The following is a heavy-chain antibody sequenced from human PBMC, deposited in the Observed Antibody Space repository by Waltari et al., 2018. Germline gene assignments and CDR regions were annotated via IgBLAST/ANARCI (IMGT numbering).Heavy chain of an antibody. J-gene: IGHJ4*02. CDR2: IIPIFGTA. D-gene: IGHD5-12*01. CDR3: AVGGIVATSPFDY. CDR1: GGTFRSYA. Sequence: QVQLVPSGAEVKKPGSSVKLSCKASGGTFRSYALRWVRQAPGQGLEWMGGIIPIFGTANYAQKFQGRVTITADESTSTAYMELSSLRSEDTAVYYCAVGGIVATSPFDYWGQGTLVTVSS. V-gene: IGHV1-69*12.